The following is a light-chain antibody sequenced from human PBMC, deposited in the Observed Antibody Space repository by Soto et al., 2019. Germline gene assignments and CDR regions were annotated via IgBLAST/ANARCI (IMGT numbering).Light chain of an antibody. Sequence: QSVLTQPASVSGSPGQSITISCTGTSSDVGGYDYVSWYQHHPGKAPKLMIYDVSNRPSGVSNRFSGSKSGNTASLTISGLQAEGEADYYCSSYTSGSLYVFGTGTKVTVL. CDR2: DVS. CDR1: SSDVGGYDY. CDR3: SSYTSGSLYV. J-gene: IGLJ1*01. V-gene: IGLV2-14*03.